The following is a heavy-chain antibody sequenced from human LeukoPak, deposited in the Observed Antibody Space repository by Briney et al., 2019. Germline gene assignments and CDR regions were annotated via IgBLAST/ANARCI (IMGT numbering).Heavy chain of an antibody. CDR1: GGSISSYY. J-gene: IGHJ6*03. Sequence: SETLSLTCTVSGGSISSYYWNWIRQPPGKGLEWIGHISYGGSTNYNPSLKSRLTISVDTSKNQFSLKLSSVTAADTAIYYCARTPPIEPYYYVDVWGTGTTVTVPS. V-gene: IGHV4-59*08. CDR3: ARTPPIEPYYYVDV. D-gene: IGHD2-15*01. CDR2: ISYGGST.